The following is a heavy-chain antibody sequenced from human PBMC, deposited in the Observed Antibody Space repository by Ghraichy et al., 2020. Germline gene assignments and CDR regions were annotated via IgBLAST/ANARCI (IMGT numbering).Heavy chain of an antibody. D-gene: IGHD3-22*01. CDR1: GFTFSSYG. V-gene: IGHV3-33*01. CDR2: IWYDGSNK. Sequence: GGSLRLSCAASGFTFSSYGMHWVRQAPGKGLEWVAVIWYDGSNKYYADSVKGRFTISRDNSKNTLYLQMNSLRAEDTAVYYCAREVVITTHRRGWFDPWGQGTLVTVSS. J-gene: IGHJ5*02. CDR3: AREVVITTHRRGWFDP.